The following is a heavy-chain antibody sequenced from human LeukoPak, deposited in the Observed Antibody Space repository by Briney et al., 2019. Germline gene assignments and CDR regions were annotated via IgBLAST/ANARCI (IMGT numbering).Heavy chain of an antibody. V-gene: IGHV1-69*13. D-gene: IGHD6-13*01. CDR2: IIPIFGTA. CDR1: GGTFSSYA. CDR3: ARDRQQLGNFDY. Sequence: GASVKVSCKASGGTFSSYAISWVRQAPGQGLEWMGGIIPIFGTANYAQKFQGRVTITAVESTSTAYMELSSLRSDDTAVYYCARDRQQLGNFDYWGQGTLVTVSS. J-gene: IGHJ4*02.